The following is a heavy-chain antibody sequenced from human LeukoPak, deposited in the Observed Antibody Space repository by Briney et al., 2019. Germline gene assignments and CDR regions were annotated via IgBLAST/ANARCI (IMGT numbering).Heavy chain of an antibody. CDR1: GFTFSHYG. CDR2: IWNDGSNK. Sequence: PGGSLRLSCAASGFTFSHYGMHWVRQAPGRGLEWVAVIWNDGSNKYYADSVKGRFTISRDNSQNTLYLQMNSLRAEDTAVYYCAKDAQRGFDYSNSLDYWGQGTLVTVSS. D-gene: IGHD4-11*01. CDR3: AKDAQRGFDYSNSLDY. V-gene: IGHV3-33*06. J-gene: IGHJ4*02.